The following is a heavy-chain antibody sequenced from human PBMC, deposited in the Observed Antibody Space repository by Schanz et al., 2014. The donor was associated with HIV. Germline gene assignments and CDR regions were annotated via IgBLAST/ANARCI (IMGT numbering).Heavy chain of an antibody. CDR2: ISSGGDYI. V-gene: IGHV3-21*01. D-gene: IGHD1-26*01. J-gene: IGHJ3*02. CDR1: GLIFRTYD. CDR3: ARLGLAAYAFDI. Sequence: EVQLVESGGGLVKRGGSLRLSCVVSGLIFRTYDMNWVRQAPGKGLEGVSSISSGGDYIYHADSVRGRFTISRDNSKNTLYLQMNSLRAGDTAVYYCARLGLAAYAFDIWGQGTMVTVSS.